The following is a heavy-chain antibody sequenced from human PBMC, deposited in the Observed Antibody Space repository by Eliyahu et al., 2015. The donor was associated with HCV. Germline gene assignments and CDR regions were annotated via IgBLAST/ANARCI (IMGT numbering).Heavy chain of an antibody. Sequence: EVQLLESGGGLVQPGGSLRLSCAASGFSFSSYALTWVRQAPGKGLEWVSSISGGADITYYADSVKGRFTISRDNSKNTLYLQMNSLRVGDTAMYYCAKETTKVPPEHFDYWGQGALVTVSS. CDR3: AKETTKVPPEHFDY. D-gene: IGHD4/OR15-4a*01. CDR1: GFSFSSYA. CDR2: ISGGADIT. J-gene: IGHJ4*02. V-gene: IGHV3-23*01.